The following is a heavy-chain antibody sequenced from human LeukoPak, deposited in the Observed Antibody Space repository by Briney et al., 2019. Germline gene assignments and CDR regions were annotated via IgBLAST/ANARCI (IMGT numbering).Heavy chain of an antibody. D-gene: IGHD5-12*01. V-gene: IGHV3-48*03. J-gene: IGHJ4*02. Sequence: GGSLRLSCAASGFTFSSYAMNWVRQAPGKGLEWVSYISRGGSSIYYADSVKGRFTISRDNAKNSLYLQMNSLRAEDTAVYYCARGVRGYSGYDFGYWGQGTLVTVSS. CDR2: ISRGGSSI. CDR1: GFTFSSYA. CDR3: ARGVRGYSGYDFGY.